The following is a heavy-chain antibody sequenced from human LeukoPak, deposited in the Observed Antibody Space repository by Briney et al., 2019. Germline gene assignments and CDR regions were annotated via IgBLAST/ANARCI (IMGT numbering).Heavy chain of an antibody. Sequence: SETLSLTCSVSGGSISSYYWSWIRQPPGKGLEWIGYIYYSGSTNYNPPLKSRVTISVDTSENQLSLKLSSVTAADTALYYCARAHTSSWYMDYWGQGTLVTVSS. CDR2: IYYSGST. J-gene: IGHJ4*02. D-gene: IGHD6-13*01. CDR3: ARAHTSSWYMDY. CDR1: GGSISSYY. V-gene: IGHV4-59*01.